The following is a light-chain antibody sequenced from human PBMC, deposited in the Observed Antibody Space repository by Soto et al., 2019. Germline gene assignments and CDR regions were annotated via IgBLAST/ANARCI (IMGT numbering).Light chain of an antibody. CDR1: QSISSW. V-gene: IGKV1-5*01. CDR3: QQYNSYSRT. Sequence: DIQMPQSPSTRSAPVGDRVTITCRASQSISSWLAWYQQKPGKAPKLLIYDASSLESGGPSRCGCSGSGTAFTLTISSLQPDDFATYYCQQYNSYSRTFGQGTKVEIK. CDR2: DAS. J-gene: IGKJ1*01.